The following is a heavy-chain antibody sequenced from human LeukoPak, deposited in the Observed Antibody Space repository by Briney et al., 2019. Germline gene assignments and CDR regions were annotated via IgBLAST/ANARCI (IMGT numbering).Heavy chain of an antibody. Sequence: TLSLTCTVSGGSISSGGYYWSWIRQHPGKGLEWIGYIYYSGSTYYNPSLKSRVTISVDTSKNQFSLKLSSVTAAGTAVYYCARGDTIPFDYWGQGTLVTVSS. J-gene: IGHJ4*02. D-gene: IGHD3-3*01. CDR3: ARGDTIPFDY. CDR2: IYYSGST. CDR1: GGSISSGGYY. V-gene: IGHV4-31*03.